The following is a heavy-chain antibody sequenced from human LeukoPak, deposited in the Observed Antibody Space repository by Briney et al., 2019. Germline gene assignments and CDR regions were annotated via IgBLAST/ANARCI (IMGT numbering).Heavy chain of an antibody. J-gene: IGHJ5*02. CDR3: ARVAIADSFDP. CDR2: IYTSGST. CDR1: GGSFSGYY. D-gene: IGHD6-13*01. Sequence: SETLSLTCAVYGGSFSGYYWSWIRQPAGKGLEWIGRIYTSGSTNYNPSLKSRVTMSVDTSKNQFSLKLSSVTAADTAVYYCARVAIADSFDPWGQGTLSPSPQ. V-gene: IGHV4-59*10.